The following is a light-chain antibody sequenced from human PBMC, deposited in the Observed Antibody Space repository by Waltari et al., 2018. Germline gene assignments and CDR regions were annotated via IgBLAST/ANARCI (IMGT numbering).Light chain of an antibody. J-gene: IGLJ3*02. CDR3: CSYTDSSTLV. CDR1: SSDVGGYNF. Sequence: QSALSQPAYVSGSPGQSITISCTGTSSDVGGYNFVSWYQQHPGKAPKLMFYDVNKRPSGVSNRFSGSKSGNTASLTISGLQAEDEAEYYCCSYTDSSTLVFGGGTKLTVL. V-gene: IGLV2-23*02. CDR2: DVN.